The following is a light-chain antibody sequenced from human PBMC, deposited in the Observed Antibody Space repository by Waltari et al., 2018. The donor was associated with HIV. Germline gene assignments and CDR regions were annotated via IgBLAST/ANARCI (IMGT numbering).Light chain of an antibody. CDR2: SNN. Sequence: QSVLTQPPSASGTPGQRVTNAGSGSSTNIRSYTGHGYQQLPGTAPKLLIFSNNQRPSGVPDRFSGSQSGTSASLAISGLQSEDEADYYCAAWDDSLNGCVFGGGTKLTVL. V-gene: IGLV1-44*01. J-gene: IGLJ3*02. CDR1: STNIRSYT. CDR3: AAWDDSLNGCV.